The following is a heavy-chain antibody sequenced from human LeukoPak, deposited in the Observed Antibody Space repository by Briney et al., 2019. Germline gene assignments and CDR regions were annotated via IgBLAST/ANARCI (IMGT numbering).Heavy chain of an antibody. J-gene: IGHJ4*02. CDR1: GFIVSHNY. V-gene: IGHV3-53*01. CDR2: IYIDGTT. CDR3: ANIDY. Sequence: PGGSLRLSCAASGFIVSHNYMTWVRQAPGKGLEWISVIYIDGTTYYADSVKGRFTISRDQANNTLYLQMNTLRDEDTAVYYCANIDYWGQGTLVTVSS. D-gene: IGHD2/OR15-2a*01.